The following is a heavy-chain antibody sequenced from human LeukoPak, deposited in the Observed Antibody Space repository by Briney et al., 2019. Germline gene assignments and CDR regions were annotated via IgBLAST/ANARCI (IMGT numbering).Heavy chain of an antibody. Sequence: AGGSLRLSCAASGFTFSSYSMNWVRQAPGKGLEWVSSISSSSSYIYYADSVKGRFTISRDNAKNSLYLQMNSLRAEDTAVYYCARDDHRTVSYDFWSGYFSYYMDVWGKGTTVTVSS. CDR1: GFTFSSYS. CDR3: ARDDHRTVSYDFWSGYFSYYMDV. D-gene: IGHD3-3*01. J-gene: IGHJ6*03. V-gene: IGHV3-21*01. CDR2: ISSSSSYI.